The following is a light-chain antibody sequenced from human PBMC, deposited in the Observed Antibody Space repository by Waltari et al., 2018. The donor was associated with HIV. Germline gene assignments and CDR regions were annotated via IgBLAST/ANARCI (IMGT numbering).Light chain of an antibody. CDR2: YDS. CDR1: NIGSKS. V-gene: IGLV3-21*04. J-gene: IGLJ3*02. Sequence: SYVLTQPPSVSVAPGKTARITCGGNNIGSKSVHWYQQKPGQAPVLVIYYDSDRPSGIPERFSGSNSGSTATLTISRVEAGDEADYYCQLWDSSSDHPVFGGGTKLIVL. CDR3: QLWDSSSDHPV.